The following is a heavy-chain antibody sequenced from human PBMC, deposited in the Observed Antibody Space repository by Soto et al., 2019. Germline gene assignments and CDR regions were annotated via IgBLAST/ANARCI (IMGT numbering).Heavy chain of an antibody. Sequence: SDTLSLTCTVSGGSISSGGYYWSWIRQHPGKGLEWIGYIYYSGSTYYNPSLKSRVTISVDTSKNQFSLKLSSVTAADTAVYYCARALGSSGYYTWFDPWGQGTLVTVSS. J-gene: IGHJ5*02. V-gene: IGHV4-31*03. D-gene: IGHD3-22*01. CDR3: ARALGSSGYYTWFDP. CDR2: IYYSGST. CDR1: GGSISSGGYY.